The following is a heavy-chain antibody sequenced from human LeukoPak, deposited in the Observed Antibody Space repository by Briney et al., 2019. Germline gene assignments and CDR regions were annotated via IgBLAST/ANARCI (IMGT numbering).Heavy chain of an antibody. J-gene: IGHJ6*03. CDR2: IRSKAYGGTT. D-gene: IGHD1-26*01. CDR1: GFTFGDYA. CDR3: TRGLVGVDYYYYYYYMDV. V-gene: IGHV3-49*04. Sequence: GGSLRLSCTASGFTFGDYAMSWVCQAPGKGLEWVGFIRSKAYGGTTEYAASVKGRFTISRDDSKSIAYLQMNSLKTEDTAVYYCTRGLVGVDYYYYYYYMDVWGKGTTVTVSS.